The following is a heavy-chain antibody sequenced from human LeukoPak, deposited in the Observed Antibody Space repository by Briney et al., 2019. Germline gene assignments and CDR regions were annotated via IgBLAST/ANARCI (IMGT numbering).Heavy chain of an antibody. V-gene: IGHV1-2*06. CDR2: INPNSGGT. CDR3: ATGRVGATAIDY. CDR1: GYTFTGYY. Sequence: ASVKVSCKASGYTFTGYYMHWVRQAPGQGLEWMGRINPNSGGTNYAQKFQGRVTMTEDTSTDTAYMELSSLRSEDTAVYYCATGRVGATAIDYWGQGTLVTVSS. D-gene: IGHD1-26*01. J-gene: IGHJ4*02.